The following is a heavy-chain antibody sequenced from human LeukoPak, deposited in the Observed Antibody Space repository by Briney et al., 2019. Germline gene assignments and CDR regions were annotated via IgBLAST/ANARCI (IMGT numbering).Heavy chain of an antibody. V-gene: IGHV5-51*01. Sequence: GESLQISCKGSGYSFTSYWIGWVRQMPGKGLEWMGIIYPGDSDTRYSPSFQGQVTISADKSISTAYLQWSSLKASDAAMYYCARHVAVAGNDYWGQGTLVTVSS. CDR3: ARHVAVAGNDY. J-gene: IGHJ4*02. D-gene: IGHD6-19*01. CDR1: GYSFTSYW. CDR2: IYPGDSDT.